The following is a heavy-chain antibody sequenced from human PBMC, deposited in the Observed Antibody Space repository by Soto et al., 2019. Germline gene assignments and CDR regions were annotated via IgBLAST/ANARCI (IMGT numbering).Heavy chain of an antibody. J-gene: IGHJ4*02. Sequence: PSGTPSLTCTLPGGSIRSGCFSWRWIRQHPGNGLEWIGYIYYSGSTYYNPSLKSRVTISVDTSKNQFSLKLSSVTAADTAVYYCARDSSFYYDSSGYSSSVWGQGTLVTVSS. V-gene: IGHV4-31*03. CDR2: IYYSGST. CDR1: GGSIRSGCFS. CDR3: ARDSSFYYDSSGYSSSV. D-gene: IGHD3-22*01.